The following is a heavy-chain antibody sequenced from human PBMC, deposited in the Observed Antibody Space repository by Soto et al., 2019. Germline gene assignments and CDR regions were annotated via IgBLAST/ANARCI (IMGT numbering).Heavy chain of an antibody. CDR3: ARGRLLPAVNFDY. D-gene: IGHD2-2*01. J-gene: IGHJ4*02. V-gene: IGHV4-30-2*01. CDR1: GDSISNGGYS. CDR2: IYHSGSA. Sequence: TLSLTCAVSGDSISNGGYSWSWIRQPPGKGLEWIGYIYHSGSASYNPSLKSRVTISVDGSKNHFSLQLSSVTAADTAVYFCARGRLLPAVNFDYWGRGTLVTVSS.